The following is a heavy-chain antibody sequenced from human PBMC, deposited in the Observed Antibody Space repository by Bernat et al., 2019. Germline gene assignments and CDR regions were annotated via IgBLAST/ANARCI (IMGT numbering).Heavy chain of an antibody. J-gene: IGHJ4*02. V-gene: IGHV3-30*19. CDR2: ISYDGSNK. CDR3: ARDSMTTVVYFDY. CDR1: GFTFSSYG. D-gene: IGHD4-23*01. Sequence: QVQLVESGGGVVQPGRSLRLSCAASGFTFSSYGMHWVRQAPGKGLEWVAVISYDGSNKYYADSVKGRFTISRDNSKNTLYLQMNSLRAEDTAVYYCARDSMTTVVYFDYCGQGTLVTVSS.